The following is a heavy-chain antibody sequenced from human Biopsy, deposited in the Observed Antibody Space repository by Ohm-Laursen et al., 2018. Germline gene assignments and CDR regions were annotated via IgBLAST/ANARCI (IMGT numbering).Heavy chain of an antibody. V-gene: IGHV1-2*02. J-gene: IGHJ4*02. CDR1: GDAFLGYY. CDR2: IYPNSGDT. D-gene: IGHD3-3*01. CDR3: ARDLLEWSLPS. Sequence: ASVKVSCKASGDAFLGYYLHWVRQAPGQGLERMGSIYPNSGDTDFAQKFQGRVSMTRDTSVSTAYLELSSLRSDDTAIYYCARDLLEWSLPSWGQGTLVTVSS.